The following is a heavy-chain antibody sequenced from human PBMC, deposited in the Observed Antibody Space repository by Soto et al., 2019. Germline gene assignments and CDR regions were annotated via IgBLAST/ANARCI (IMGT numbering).Heavy chain of an antibody. CDR1: GFSFSSYV. J-gene: IGHJ4*02. V-gene: IGHV3-30*18. Sequence: GGSLRLSCVASGFSFSSYVMHWVRQAPGKGLEWVADISYDGSDKYYADSVKGRFTISRDNSKNTLYLQMNSLRAEDAAVYYCAKGFSYGERYYFDYWGQGTLVT. D-gene: IGHD4-17*01. CDR3: AKGFSYGERYYFDY. CDR2: ISYDGSDK.